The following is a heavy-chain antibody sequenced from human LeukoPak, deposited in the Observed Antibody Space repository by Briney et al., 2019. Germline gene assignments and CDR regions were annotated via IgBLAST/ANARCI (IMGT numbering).Heavy chain of an antibody. Sequence: ASVKVSCKASGGTFSSYGISWVRQAPGQGLEWMGWISAYNGNTNYAQKLQGRVTMTTDTSTSTAYMELRSLRSDDTAVYYCARARPEHNWFDPWGQGTLVTVSS. CDR2: ISAYNGNT. V-gene: IGHV1-18*01. J-gene: IGHJ5*02. CDR1: GGTFSSYG. CDR3: ARARPEHNWFDP.